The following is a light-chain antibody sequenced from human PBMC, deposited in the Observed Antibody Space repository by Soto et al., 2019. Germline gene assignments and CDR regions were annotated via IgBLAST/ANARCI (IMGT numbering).Light chain of an antibody. Sequence: ILRTQSPDTLSVSLGERATLSCRASQSLRSSLAWYQQKPGQAPRLLIYDASTWATGIPARFRGSGSGTDFTLTISGLQSEDFAVYYCQQYNNWPQTFGQGTKVDIK. CDR3: QQYNNWPQT. V-gene: IGKV3-15*01. J-gene: IGKJ1*01. CDR2: DAS. CDR1: QSLRSS.